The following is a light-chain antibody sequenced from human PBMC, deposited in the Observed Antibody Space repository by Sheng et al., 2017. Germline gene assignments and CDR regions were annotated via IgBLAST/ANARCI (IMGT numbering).Light chain of an antibody. Sequence: QSVLTQPPSVSGAPGQRVIIPCTGSSSNIGSNYAVHWYQHLPGRAPKLLISGDSNRPSGVPDRFSAWKSGTSASLAITGLQAEDEAAYYCQSYDSSLSGWVFGGGTQLTVL. J-gene: IGLJ3*02. CDR3: QSYDSSLSGWV. V-gene: IGLV1-40*01. CDR1: SSNIGSNYA. CDR2: GDS.